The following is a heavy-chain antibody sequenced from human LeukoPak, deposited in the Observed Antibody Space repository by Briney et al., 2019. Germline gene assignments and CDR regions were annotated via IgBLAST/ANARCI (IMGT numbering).Heavy chain of an antibody. CDR1: GFTFSSYW. CDR2: INSDGSWT. CDR3: VSFYETY. J-gene: IGHJ4*02. Sequence: GGSLRLSCAASGFTFSSYWMSWVRQAPGKGLVWVSHINSDGSWTSYADSVKGRFTISKDNAKNTVYLQMNSLRAEDTAVYYCVSFYETYWGRGTLVTVSS. D-gene: IGHD2/OR15-2a*01. V-gene: IGHV3-74*01.